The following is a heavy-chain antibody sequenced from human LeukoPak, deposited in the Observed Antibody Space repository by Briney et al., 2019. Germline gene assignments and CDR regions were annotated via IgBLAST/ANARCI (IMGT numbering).Heavy chain of an antibody. V-gene: IGHV3-23*01. CDR3: AKLLRGVVVPYFDS. J-gene: IGHJ4*02. CDR1: GFTFTSSA. CDR2: ISGNGDRT. Sequence: GGSLRLSCAASGFTFTSSAMSWVRQAPGKGLEWVSTISGNGDRTHYAASVKGRFTVSRDTSTNTLFLQLNSLRAEDTAIYYCAKLLRGVVVPYFDSWGQGTLVTVSS. D-gene: IGHD3-10*01.